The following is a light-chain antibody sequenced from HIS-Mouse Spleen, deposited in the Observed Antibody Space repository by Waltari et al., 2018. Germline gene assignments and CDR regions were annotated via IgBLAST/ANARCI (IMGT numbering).Light chain of an antibody. CDR1: SSDVGSYNR. CDR3: SSYTSSSTV. J-gene: IGLJ1*01. V-gene: IGLV2-18*02. Sequence: QSALTQPPSVSGSPGQSVTIPCTGTSSDVGSYNRVSWYQQPPGPAPKLMIYEVSNRPSGVPDRFSGSKSGNTASLTISGLQAEDEADYYCSSYTSSSTVFGTGTKVTVL. CDR2: EVS.